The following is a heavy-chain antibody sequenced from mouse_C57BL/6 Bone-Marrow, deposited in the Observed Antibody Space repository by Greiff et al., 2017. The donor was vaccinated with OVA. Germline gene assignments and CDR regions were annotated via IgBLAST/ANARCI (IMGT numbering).Heavy chain of an antibody. V-gene: IGHV1-18*01. CDR1: GYTFTDYN. Sequence: EVQRVESGPELVKPGASVKIPCKASGYTFTDYNMDWVKQSHGKSLEWIGDINPNNGGTIYNQKFKGKAKLTVAKSSSTAYMELRSLTSEDAAVDYCSRGIYYYGSSHYWGQGTTLTVSS. CDR3: SRGIYYYGSSHY. CDR2: INPNNGGT. J-gene: IGHJ2*01. D-gene: IGHD1-1*01.